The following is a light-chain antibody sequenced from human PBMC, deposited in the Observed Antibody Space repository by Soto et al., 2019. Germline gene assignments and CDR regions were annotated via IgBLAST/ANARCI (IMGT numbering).Light chain of an antibody. CDR1: SSDVGGYNY. CDR3: SSYTSSGTVV. J-gene: IGLJ3*02. Sequence: QSALTQPASVSESPGQSITISCTGTSSDVGGYNYVSWYQHHPGKAPKLMIYDVSNRPSGVSDRFSGSKSGNTASLTISGLQAEDEADYYCSSYTSSGTVVFGGGTKLTVL. V-gene: IGLV2-14*03. CDR2: DVS.